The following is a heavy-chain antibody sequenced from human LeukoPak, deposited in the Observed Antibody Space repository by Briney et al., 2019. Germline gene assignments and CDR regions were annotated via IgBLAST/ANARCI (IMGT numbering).Heavy chain of an antibody. Sequence: SETPSLTSAVYGGSFRGYYWSWIRHPPGKGLEWIGEINHSGRTNYNPSLKSRVTISVDTSKNQFSLKLSSVTAADTAVYYCARGYPPWSGKIDYWGQGTLVTVSS. D-gene: IGHD3-3*01. CDR1: GGSFRGYY. CDR2: INHSGRT. CDR3: ARGYPPWSGKIDY. V-gene: IGHV4-34*01. J-gene: IGHJ4*02.